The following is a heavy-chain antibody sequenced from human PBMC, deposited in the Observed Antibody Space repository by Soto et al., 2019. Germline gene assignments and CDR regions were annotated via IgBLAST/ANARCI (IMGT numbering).Heavy chain of an antibody. CDR1: GYSFTSYW. CDR3: ESLTVVRGVSMDV. D-gene: IGHD3-10*01. Sequence: PGESLKISCKGSGYSFTSYWISWVRQMPGKGLEWMGRIDPSDSYTNYSPSFQGHVAISADKSISTAYLQWSSLKASDTAMYYCESLTVVRGVSMDVWGQGTTVTVSS. CDR2: IDPSDSYT. J-gene: IGHJ6*02. V-gene: IGHV5-10-1*01.